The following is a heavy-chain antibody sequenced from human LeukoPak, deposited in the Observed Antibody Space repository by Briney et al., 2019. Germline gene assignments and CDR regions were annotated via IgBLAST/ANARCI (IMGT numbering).Heavy chain of an antibody. D-gene: IGHD3-22*01. J-gene: IGHJ3*02. CDR1: GYTSTSYG. CDR2: ISAYNGNT. Sequence: ASVKVSCKASGYTSTSYGISWVRQAPGQGLEWMGWISAYNGNTNYAQKLQGRVTMTTDTSTSTAYMELRSLRSDDTAVYYCARDKKVVIITWCCAFDIWGQGTMVTVSS. CDR3: ARDKKVVIITWCCAFDI. V-gene: IGHV1-18*01.